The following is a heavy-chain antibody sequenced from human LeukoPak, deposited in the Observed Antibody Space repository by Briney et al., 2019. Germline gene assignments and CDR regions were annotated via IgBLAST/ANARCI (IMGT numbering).Heavy chain of an antibody. D-gene: IGHD4-17*01. J-gene: IGHJ4*02. CDR3: AREAVTRNYFDY. CDR1: GFTVSSNY. Sequence: GGSLRLSCAASGFTVSSNYMNWVRQAPGKGLEWVSVIYSGGSTYYADSVKGRFTLSRDNSKNTLFLQMNSLRAEDTAVYYCAREAVTRNYFDYWGQGTLVTVSS. CDR2: IYSGGST. V-gene: IGHV3-53*01.